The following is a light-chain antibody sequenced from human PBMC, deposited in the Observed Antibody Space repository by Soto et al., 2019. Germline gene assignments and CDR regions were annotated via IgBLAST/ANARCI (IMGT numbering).Light chain of an antibody. Sequence: EIVMTQSPATLSVSPGERATLSCRASQGVSSDLAWYQHKPGQAPRLLIYGASTRATGIPVRFSGSGSGTDFTLTITRLEPEDVAGYYCQRYGASTTFDQGTKV. CDR2: GAS. CDR3: QRYGASTT. J-gene: IGKJ1*01. CDR1: QGVSSD. V-gene: IGKV3-15*01.